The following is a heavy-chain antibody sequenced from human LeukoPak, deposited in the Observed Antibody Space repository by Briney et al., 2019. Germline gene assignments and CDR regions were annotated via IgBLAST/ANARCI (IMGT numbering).Heavy chain of an antibody. Sequence: SETLSLTCTVSGGPISSYYWSWIRQPPGKGLEWIGYIYYSGSTNYNPSLKSRVTTSVDTSKNQFSLKLSSVTAADTAVYYCARCQLPIRWFDPWGQGTLVTVSS. CDR2: IYYSGST. V-gene: IGHV4-59*08. D-gene: IGHD2-2*01. CDR3: ARCQLPIRWFDP. J-gene: IGHJ5*02. CDR1: GGPISSYY.